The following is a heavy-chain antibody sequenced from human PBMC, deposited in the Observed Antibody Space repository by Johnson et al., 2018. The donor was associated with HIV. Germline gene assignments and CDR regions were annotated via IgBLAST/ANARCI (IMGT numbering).Heavy chain of an antibody. CDR2: IKSNTAGGTT. CDR1: GFTVTNAW. Sequence: VQLVESGGGLVKPGGSLRLSCGPSGFTVTNAWMNWVRQAPGKGLEWVGRIKSNTAGGTTDYAAPVKGRFTILRDDSKTTVYLQMNSLKTGDTAVYYCARAVAGRGNAFDIGGLGTMVTVSS. D-gene: IGHD6-19*01. CDR3: ARAVAGRGNAFDI. V-gene: IGHV3-15*01. J-gene: IGHJ3*02.